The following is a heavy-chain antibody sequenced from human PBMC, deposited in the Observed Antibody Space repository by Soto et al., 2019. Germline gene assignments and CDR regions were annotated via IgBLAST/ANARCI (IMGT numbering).Heavy chain of an antibody. Sequence: GGSLRLSCAASGFTFSSYWMSWVRQAPGKGLEWVANIKQDGSEKYDVDSVKGGFTISRDNAKNSLYLQMNTLRAEGTAEYYCARDPDYYDSSGYYYDGAFDIWGQGTMVTVSS. CDR2: IKQDGSEK. CDR3: ARDPDYYDSSGYYYDGAFDI. J-gene: IGHJ3*02. D-gene: IGHD3-22*01. CDR1: GFTFSSYW. V-gene: IGHV3-7*05.